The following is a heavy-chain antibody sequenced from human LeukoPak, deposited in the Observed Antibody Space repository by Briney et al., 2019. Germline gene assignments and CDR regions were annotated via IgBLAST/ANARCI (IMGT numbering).Heavy chain of an antibody. D-gene: IGHD4-23*01. CDR3: ARAKGSGTSLVDY. V-gene: IGHV3-30*01. CDR2: ISYDGSNK. CDR1: GFTFSSYA. Sequence: PGRPLRLSCAASGFTFSSYAMHWVRQAPGKGLEWVAVISYDGSNKYYADSVKGRFTISRDNSKNTLYLQMNSLRAEDTAVYYCARAKGSGTSLVDYWGQGTLVTVSS. J-gene: IGHJ4*02.